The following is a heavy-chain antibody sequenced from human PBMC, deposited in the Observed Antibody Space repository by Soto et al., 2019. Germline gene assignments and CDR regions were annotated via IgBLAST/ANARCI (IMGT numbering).Heavy chain of an antibody. CDR1: GFSFSSYA. V-gene: IGHV3-23*01. D-gene: IGHD2-15*01. CDR2: ISSSGDST. J-gene: IGHJ6*02. CDR3: AKAGWGFVVVVAAKSWKYGLAV. Sequence: EGQLLESGGGLIQPGGSLRLSCAASGFSFSSYAMNWVRQAPGRGLEWVSGISSSGDSTSLADSVKGRFAIYRDTSKNNLYLQMSSLRGENTDVYYCAKAGWGFVVVVAAKSWKYGLAVWGQGTTVTV.